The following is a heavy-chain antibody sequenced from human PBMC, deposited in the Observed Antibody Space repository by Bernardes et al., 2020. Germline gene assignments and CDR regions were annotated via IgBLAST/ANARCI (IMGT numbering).Heavy chain of an antibody. V-gene: IGHV3-9*01. J-gene: IGHJ1*01. CDR3: VKERVSLYCSGGSCPARYYDSLDI. CDR2: INYNSVEV. CDR1: GFNFNLFT. D-gene: IGHD2-15*01. Sequence: GGSLRLSCAASGFNFNLFTMHWVRQGPQKGLEWVSGINYNSVEVFYADSVRGRFTISRDNVKGNLFLQMDSLRPEDTALYYCVKERVSLYCSGGSCPARYYDSLDIWGQGTLVTVSS.